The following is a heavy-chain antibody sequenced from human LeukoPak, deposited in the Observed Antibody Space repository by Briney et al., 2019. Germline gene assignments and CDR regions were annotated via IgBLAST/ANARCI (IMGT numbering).Heavy chain of an antibody. CDR1: GYTFTSYA. CDR2: INAGNGNT. D-gene: IGHD2-2*01. V-gene: IGHV1-3*01. CDR3: AVSDCSSTSCYYYGMDV. J-gene: IGHJ6*02. Sequence: GASVKVSCKASGYTFTSYAMHWVRQAPGQRLEWMGWINAGNGNTKYSQKFQGRVTITRDTSASTAYMELSSLRSEDTAVHYCAVSDCSSTSCYYYGMDVWGQGTTVTVSS.